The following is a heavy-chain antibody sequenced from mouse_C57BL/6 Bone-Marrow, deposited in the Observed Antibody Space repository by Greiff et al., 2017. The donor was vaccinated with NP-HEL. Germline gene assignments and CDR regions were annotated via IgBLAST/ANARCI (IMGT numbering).Heavy chain of an antibody. CDR1: GYTFTSYG. CDR3: ARPLAGTGFAY. J-gene: IGHJ3*01. CDR2: IYPRSGNT. D-gene: IGHD4-1*01. V-gene: IGHV1-81*01. Sequence: QVQLQQSGAELARPGASVKLSRKASGYTFTSYGISWVKQRTGQGLEWIGEIYPRSGNTYYHEKFKGKAPLTADQSSSRAYMELRSLTSEDSAVYFCARPLAGTGFAYWGQGTLVTVSA.